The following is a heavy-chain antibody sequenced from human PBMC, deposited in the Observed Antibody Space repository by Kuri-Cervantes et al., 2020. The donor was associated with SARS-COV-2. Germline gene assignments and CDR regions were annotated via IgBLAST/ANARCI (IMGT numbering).Heavy chain of an antibody. J-gene: IGHJ4*02. CDR2: ISSSSSYI. CDR3: ARRGRKFPDYYFDY. V-gene: IGHV3-21*01. Sequence: GESLKISCAASGFTFSSYSMNWVRQAPGKGLEWVSSISSSSSYIYYADSVKGRFTISRDNAKNSLYLQMNSLRAEDTAVYYCARRGRKFPDYYFDYWGQGTLVTVSS. D-gene: IGHD4/OR15-4a*01. CDR1: GFTFSSYS.